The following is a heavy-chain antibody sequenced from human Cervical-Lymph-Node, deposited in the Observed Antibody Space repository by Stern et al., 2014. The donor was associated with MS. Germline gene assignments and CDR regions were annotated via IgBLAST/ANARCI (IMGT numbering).Heavy chain of an antibody. J-gene: IGHJ6*02. Sequence: QITLKESGPTLVKPTETLTLTCTFSGFSLSTSAVTVAWIRQPPGKALEWLGFTYWDDDQRYSPSLQGRLTFTKDTSRNQVVLTMTNMEPADTATYYCAHSVYYYDSGARTDYFVDVWGQGTTVTVSS. D-gene: IGHD3-10*01. V-gene: IGHV2-5*02. CDR1: GFSLSTSAVT. CDR3: AHSVYYYDSGARTDYFVDV. CDR2: TYWDDDQ.